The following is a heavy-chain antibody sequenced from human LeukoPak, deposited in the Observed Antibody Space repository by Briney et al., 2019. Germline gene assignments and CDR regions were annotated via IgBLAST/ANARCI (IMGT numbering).Heavy chain of an antibody. D-gene: IGHD6-19*01. CDR1: GGTFSSYA. CDR2: IIPIFGTA. Sequence: SEKVSCKASGGTFSSYAISWVRQAPGQGLEWMGGIIPIFGTANYAQKFQGRVTITADESTSTAYMELSSLRSEDTAVYYCASRADIASGWYKGGDQFDYWGQGTLVTVSS. V-gene: IGHV1-69*13. J-gene: IGHJ4*02. CDR3: ASRADIASGWYKGGDQFDY.